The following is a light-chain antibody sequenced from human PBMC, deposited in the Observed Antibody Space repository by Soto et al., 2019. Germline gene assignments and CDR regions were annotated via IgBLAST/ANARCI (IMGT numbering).Light chain of an antibody. CDR3: QQYGSSPWT. Sequence: EIVLTQSPGTLSLSPGERATLSCRASQSVSSSYLAWYQQKPGQAHRLLIYGASSRTTGIPDRFSGSGSGTDFTLTFSRLEPEDFAVYYCQQYGSSPWTVGRGTKVEIK. CDR2: GAS. V-gene: IGKV3-20*01. J-gene: IGKJ1*01. CDR1: QSVSSSY.